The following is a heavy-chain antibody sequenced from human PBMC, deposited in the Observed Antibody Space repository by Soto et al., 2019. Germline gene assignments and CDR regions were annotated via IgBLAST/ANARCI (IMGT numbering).Heavy chain of an antibody. Sequence: EMPLVESGGGLVQPGGSLRLSCAASGFTFSTFWMHWVRQAPGKGLMWVSRIKSDGSSTSNADSVKGRFTISRDNAKNTLYLQMNSLRGEDTAVYYCVRDRDTYGSGMMDVWGLGTTVTVSS. D-gene: IGHD3-10*01. J-gene: IGHJ6*02. CDR2: IKSDGSST. V-gene: IGHV3-74*01. CDR3: VRDRDTYGSGMMDV. CDR1: GFTFSTFW.